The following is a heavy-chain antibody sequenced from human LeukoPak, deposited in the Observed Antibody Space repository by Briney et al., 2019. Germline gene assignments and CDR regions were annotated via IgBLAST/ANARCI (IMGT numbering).Heavy chain of an antibody. CDR1: GFTFTSLV. D-gene: IGHD2-15*01. Sequence: GGSLRLFCSASGFTFTSLVMIWVRQAPGKGLEWISCVTSTSAICYADSVKGRFTISRDSAKNSLYLQMDSLRAEDTAVYYCARRLPFYAMNVWGQASTLSVSS. CDR2: VTSTSAI. CDR3: ARRLPFYAMNV. V-gene: IGHV3-48*03. J-gene: IGHJ6*02.